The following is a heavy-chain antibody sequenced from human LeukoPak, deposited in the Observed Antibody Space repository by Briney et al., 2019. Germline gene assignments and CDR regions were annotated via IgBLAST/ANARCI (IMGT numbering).Heavy chain of an antibody. CDR3: ARRRWFGDRQYYFDY. Sequence: PGGSLRLSCAASGFTFRSNWMSWVRQVPGEGLEWVANIKQDGSEKHYVDSVEGRFTISRDNAKNSVFLQMNSLRVEDTAVYYCARRRWFGDRQYYFDYWGQGNLVTVSS. D-gene: IGHD3-10*01. CDR1: GFTFRSNW. J-gene: IGHJ4*02. V-gene: IGHV3-7*01. CDR2: IKQDGSEK.